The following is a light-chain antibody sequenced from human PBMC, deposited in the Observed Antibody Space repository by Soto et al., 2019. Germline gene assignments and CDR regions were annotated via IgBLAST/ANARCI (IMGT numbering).Light chain of an antibody. V-gene: IGKV3-20*01. CDR2: GAS. J-gene: IGKJ1*01. CDR1: QSVSSSY. CDR3: QQYGSSPTWT. Sequence: EIVLTQSPGTLSLSPGERATLSCRASQSVSSSYLAWYQQKPGQAPRLLIYGASSRATGIPDRFSGSGSGTYFTLISSRLEPEDFAVYYCQQYGSSPTWTFGQGTKVEIK.